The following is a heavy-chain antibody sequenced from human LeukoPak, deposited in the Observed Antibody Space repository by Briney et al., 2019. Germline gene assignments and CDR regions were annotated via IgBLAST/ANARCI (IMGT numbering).Heavy chain of an antibody. Sequence: SGPTLVNPTQTLTLTCTFSGFSLSTSGVSVGWIRQPPGKALEWLALIYWNDVKHYSPSLKSRLTITKDTSKNQVVLTVTNVDPIDTATYFCARCPYGDPGDWFDSWGQGTLVTVSS. V-gene: IGHV2-5*01. D-gene: IGHD4-17*01. CDR3: ARCPYGDPGDWFDS. J-gene: IGHJ5*01. CDR2: IYWNDVK. CDR1: GFSLSTSGVS.